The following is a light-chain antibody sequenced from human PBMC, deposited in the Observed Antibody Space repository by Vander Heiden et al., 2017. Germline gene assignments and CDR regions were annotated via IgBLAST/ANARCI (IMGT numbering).Light chain of an antibody. CDR2: AAS. Sequence: DIQITQSPSSLSASVGDRVTITCRASQSISSYLNWYQQKPGKAPKLLIYAASSLQSGVPSRFSGSGSGTDFTLTISSLQPEDFATYYCQQSYSTSLITFGGGTKVEIK. CDR3: QQSYSTSLIT. J-gene: IGKJ4*01. CDR1: QSISSY. V-gene: IGKV1-39*01.